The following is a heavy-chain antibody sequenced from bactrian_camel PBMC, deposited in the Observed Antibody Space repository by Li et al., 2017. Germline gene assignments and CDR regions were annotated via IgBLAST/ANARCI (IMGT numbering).Heavy chain of an antibody. D-gene: IGHD4*01. CDR1: GFTVSTYH. J-gene: IGHJ6*01. V-gene: IGHV3S40*01. CDR3: VRDYKSGDYRDDFGY. CDR2: INGANGRT. Sequence: DVQLVESGGGLVQPGGSLRLSCVASGFTVSTYHMSWVRQAPGKGLEWVSGINGANGRTYYTDSVRGRFTISRDNAKNTVYLQMSGLKTEDTGAYYCVRDYKSGDYRDDFGYWGQGTQVTVS.